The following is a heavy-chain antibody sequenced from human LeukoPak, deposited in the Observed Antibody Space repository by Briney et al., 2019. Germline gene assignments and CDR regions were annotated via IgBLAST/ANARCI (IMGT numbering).Heavy chain of an antibody. CDR2: INHSGST. CDR1: GGSFSGYY. J-gene: IGHJ5*02. CDR3: ARGRIKYCSGGSCYSGSGWFDP. V-gene: IGHV4-34*01. Sequence: SETLSLTCAVHGGSFSGYYWSWIRQPPGKGLEWIGEINHSGSTNYNPSLKSRVTISVDTSKNQFSLKLSSVTAADTAVYYCARGRIKYCSGGSCYSGSGWFDPWGQGTLVTVSS. D-gene: IGHD2-15*01.